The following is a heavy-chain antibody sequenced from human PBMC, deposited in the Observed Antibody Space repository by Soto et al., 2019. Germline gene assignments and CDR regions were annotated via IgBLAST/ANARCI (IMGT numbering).Heavy chain of an antibody. V-gene: IGHV3-15*01. J-gene: IGHJ4*02. Sequence: DVQLVESGGDLVKPGGSLRLSCAASGFAFSDASMSWVRQAPGKGLEWVGRIKTKSSGGTTDYAAHVKGRFTISRDDSKNTVYLQMDSLKAEDTAVYSCTPLASGHYGYDFWGQGTLVTVSS. CDR2: IKTKSSGGTT. CDR3: TPLASGHYGYDF. D-gene: IGHD3-3*01. CDR1: GFAFSDAS.